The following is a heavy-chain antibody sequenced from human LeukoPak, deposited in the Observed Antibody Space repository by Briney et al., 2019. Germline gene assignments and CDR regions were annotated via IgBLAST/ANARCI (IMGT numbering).Heavy chain of an antibody. CDR1: GFTFSNYG. Sequence: GGSLRLSCAASGFTFSNYGMHWVRQAPGKGLEWVAFIRYDGGNKYYADSVKGRFTISRDNSKNTLFLQMNSLRAEDTAVYYCARATAYYMDVWGKGTTVTISS. CDR3: ARATAYYMDV. CDR2: IRYDGGNK. D-gene: IGHD5-18*01. J-gene: IGHJ6*03. V-gene: IGHV3-30*02.